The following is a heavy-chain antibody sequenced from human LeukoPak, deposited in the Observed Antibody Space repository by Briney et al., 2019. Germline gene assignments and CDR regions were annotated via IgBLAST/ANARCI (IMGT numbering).Heavy chain of an antibody. V-gene: IGHV3-33*01. CDR1: GFTFSDYG. D-gene: IGHD3-9*01. Sequence: GRSLRLSCAASGFTFSDYGMHWVRQAPGKGLEWVAVIWSDGSNEYYSDSVKGRFTISRDNSRDTLYLHMNSLRADDTALYYCARASGVFDPWGQGTLVTVSS. CDR2: IWSDGSNE. CDR3: ARASGVFDP. J-gene: IGHJ3*01.